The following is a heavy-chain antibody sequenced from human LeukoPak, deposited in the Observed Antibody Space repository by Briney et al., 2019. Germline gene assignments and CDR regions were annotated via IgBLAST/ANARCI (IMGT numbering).Heavy chain of an antibody. CDR1: GYSISSVYYW. J-gene: IGHJ4*02. CDR2: IYHDGST. Sequence: SETLSLTCTVSGYSISSVYYWGWGWIRQPPGKGLEWIGYIYHDGSTYYNPSLQSRVTMSIDRSKNQFSLKVTSVAAADTAVYYCARDLGIGEDSWGQGILVTVSS. CDR3: ARDLGIGEDS. D-gene: IGHD6-13*01. V-gene: IGHV4-38-2*02.